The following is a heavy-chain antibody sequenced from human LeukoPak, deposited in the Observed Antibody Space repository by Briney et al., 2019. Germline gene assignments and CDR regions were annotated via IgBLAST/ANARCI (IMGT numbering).Heavy chain of an antibody. CDR1: GYSISSGYY. V-gene: IGHV4-38-2*02. CDR3: ATLLTGGVDY. Sequence: SETLSLTCSVSGYSISSGYYWGWIRQPPGKGLEWIGNIYHSGGTYYNPSLKSRVTISADTSKNQFSLKLSSVTAADTAVYYCATLLTGGVDYWGQGTLVTVSS. CDR2: IYHSGGT. J-gene: IGHJ4*02. D-gene: IGHD7-27*01.